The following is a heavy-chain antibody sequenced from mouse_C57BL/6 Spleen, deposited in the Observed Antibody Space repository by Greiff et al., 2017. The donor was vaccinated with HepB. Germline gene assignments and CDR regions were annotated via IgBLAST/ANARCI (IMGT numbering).Heavy chain of an antibody. D-gene: IGHD1-1*01. CDR3: ARGGTTVVATGYFDV. Sequence: QVQLQQSGPELVKPGASVKISCKASGYSFTSYYIHWVKQRPGQGLEWIGWIYPGSGNTKYNEKFKGKATLTADTSSSTAYMQLSSLTSEDSAVYYCARGGTTVVATGYFDVWGTGTTVTVSS. CDR1: GYSFTSYY. CDR2: IYPGSGNT. V-gene: IGHV1-66*01. J-gene: IGHJ1*03.